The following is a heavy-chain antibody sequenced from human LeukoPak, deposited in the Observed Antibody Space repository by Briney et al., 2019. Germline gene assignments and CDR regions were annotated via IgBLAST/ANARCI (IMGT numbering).Heavy chain of an antibody. CDR2: ISSDGNTK. J-gene: IGHJ6*04. Sequence: GGSLRLSCAASGFTFSGYFMHWVRQAPGKGLEWVAIISSDGNTKYYADSVKGRFTISRGNSKNTLYLQMNSLRAEDTAVYYCARDPQYARDVWGKGTTVTVPS. CDR1: GFTFSGYF. CDR3: ARDPQYARDV. V-gene: IGHV3-30-3*01.